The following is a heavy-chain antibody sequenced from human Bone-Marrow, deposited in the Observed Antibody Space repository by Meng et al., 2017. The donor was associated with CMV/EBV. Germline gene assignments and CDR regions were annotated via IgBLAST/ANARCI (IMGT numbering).Heavy chain of an antibody. D-gene: IGHD2-2*01. J-gene: IGHJ6*02. Sequence: GGSLRLSCAASGFTFSSYWMSWVRQAPGKGLEWVSAISGSGGSTYYADSVKGRFTISRDNSKNTLYLQMNSLRAEDTAVYYCAKNIVVVPAPYYYYGMDVWGQGPTV. CDR1: GFTFSSYW. CDR3: AKNIVVVPAPYYYYGMDV. CDR2: ISGSGGST. V-gene: IGHV3-23*01.